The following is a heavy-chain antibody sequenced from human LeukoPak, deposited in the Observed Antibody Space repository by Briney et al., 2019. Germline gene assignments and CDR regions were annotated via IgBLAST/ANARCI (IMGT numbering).Heavy chain of an antibody. V-gene: IGHV4-34*01. D-gene: IGHD3-10*01. CDR1: GGSFSGYY. CDR3: ARGANYYGSGSYYNRKYFQH. CDR2: INHSGST. J-gene: IGHJ1*01. Sequence: SETLSLTCAVYGGSFSGYYWSWIRQPPGKGLEWIGEINHSGSTNYNPSLKSRVTISVDTSKNQFSLKLSSVTAADTAVYYCARGANYYGSGSYYNRKYFQHWGQATLVTVSS.